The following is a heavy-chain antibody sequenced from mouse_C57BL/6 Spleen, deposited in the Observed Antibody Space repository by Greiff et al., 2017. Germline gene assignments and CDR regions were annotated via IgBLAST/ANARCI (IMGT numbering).Heavy chain of an antibody. CDR1: GYTFTSYW. D-gene: IGHD2-5*01. V-gene: IGHV1-61*01. CDR3: ARRYSNYDYAMDY. CDR2: IYPSDSET. Sequence: VKLQQPGAELVRPGSSVKLSCKASGYTFTSYWMDWVKQRPGQGLEWIGNIYPSDSETHYNQKFKDKATLTVDKSSSTAYMQLSSLTTEDSAVYYCARRYSNYDYAMDYWGQGTSVTVSA. J-gene: IGHJ4*01.